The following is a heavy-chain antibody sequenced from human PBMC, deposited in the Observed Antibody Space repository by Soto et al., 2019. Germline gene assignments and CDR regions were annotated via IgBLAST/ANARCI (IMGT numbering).Heavy chain of an antibody. V-gene: IGHV3-30-3*01. CDR3: ARDGDYGDYAQGYYGMDV. D-gene: IGHD4-17*01. Sequence: QMQLVESGGGVVQPGRSLRLSCAASGFTFSSYAMHWVRQAPGKGLEWVAVISYDGSNKYYADSVKGRFTISRDNSKNTLYLQMNSLRAEDTAVYYCARDGDYGDYAQGYYGMDVWGQGTTVTVSS. CDR2: ISYDGSNK. CDR1: GFTFSSYA. J-gene: IGHJ6*02.